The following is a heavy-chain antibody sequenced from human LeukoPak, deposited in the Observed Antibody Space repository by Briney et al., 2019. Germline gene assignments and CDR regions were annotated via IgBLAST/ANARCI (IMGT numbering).Heavy chain of an antibody. CDR3: AKGQGGGWLRFLFDY. V-gene: IGHV3-30*18. D-gene: IGHD5-12*01. CDR2: ISYDGSNK. J-gene: IGHJ4*02. CDR1: GFTFSSYG. Sequence: GGSLRLSCAASGFTFSSYGMHWVRQAPGKGLEWVAVISYDGSNKYYADSVKGRFTISRDNSKNTLYLQMNSLRAEDTAVYYCAKGQGGGWLRFLFDYWGQGTLVTVSS.